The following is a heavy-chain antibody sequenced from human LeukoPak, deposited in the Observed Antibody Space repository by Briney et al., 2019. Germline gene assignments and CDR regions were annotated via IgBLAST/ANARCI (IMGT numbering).Heavy chain of an antibody. CDR2: IYTSGST. D-gene: IGHD6-13*01. Sequence: SETLSLTCTVSGGSISSYYWSWIRQPAGKGLEWIGRIYTSGSTNYNPSLKSRVTISVDTSKNQFSLKLSSVTAADTAVYYCARPYSSNWYDAFHIWGQGTMVTVSS. CDR1: GGSISSYY. V-gene: IGHV4-4*07. J-gene: IGHJ3*02. CDR3: ARPYSSNWYDAFHI.